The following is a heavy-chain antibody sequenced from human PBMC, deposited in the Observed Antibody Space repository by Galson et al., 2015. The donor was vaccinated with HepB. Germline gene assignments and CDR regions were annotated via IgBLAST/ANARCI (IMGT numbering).Heavy chain of an antibody. J-gene: IGHJ4*02. Sequence: SVKVSCKASGYTFTSYGISWVRQAPGQGLEWMGWISAYNGNTNYAQKLQGRVTMTTDTSTSTAYMELRSLRSDDTAVDYCARDMATSLGCGWAGYWGQGTLVTVSS. CDR3: ARDMATSLGCGWAGY. D-gene: IGHD6-19*01. V-gene: IGHV1-18*01. CDR1: GYTFTSYG. CDR2: ISAYNGNT.